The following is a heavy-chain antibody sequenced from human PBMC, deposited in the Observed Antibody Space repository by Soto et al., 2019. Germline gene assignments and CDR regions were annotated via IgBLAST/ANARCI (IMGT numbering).Heavy chain of an antibody. V-gene: IGHV4-31*03. Sequence: SETLSLTCTVSGGSISSGGYYWSWIRQHPGKGLEWIGYIYYSGSTYYNPSLKSRVTISVDTSKNQFSLKLSSVTAADTAVYYCARERDYYDSSGYSHFDYWGQGTLVTVSS. J-gene: IGHJ4*02. CDR3: ARERDYYDSSGYSHFDY. CDR1: GGSISSGGYY. CDR2: IYYSGST. D-gene: IGHD3-22*01.